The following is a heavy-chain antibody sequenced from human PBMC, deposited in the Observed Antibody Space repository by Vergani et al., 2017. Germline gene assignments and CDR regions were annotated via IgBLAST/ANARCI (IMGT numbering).Heavy chain of an antibody. D-gene: IGHD2-2*02. CDR1: GYTFTSYG. V-gene: IGHV1-18*01. CDR2: ISAYNGNT. CDR3: ARGLLLVVVPAAIHERGGLFDY. Sequence: QVQLVQSGAEVKKPGASVKVSCKASGYTFTSYGISWVRQAPGQGLEWMGWISAYNGNTNYAQKLQGRVTMTTDTSTSTAYMELRSLRSDDTAVYYCARGLLLVVVPAAIHERGGLFDYWGQGTLVTVSS. J-gene: IGHJ4*02.